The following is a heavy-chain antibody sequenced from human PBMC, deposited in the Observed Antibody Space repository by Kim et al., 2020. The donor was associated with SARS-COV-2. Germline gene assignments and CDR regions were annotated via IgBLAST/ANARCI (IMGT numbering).Heavy chain of an antibody. V-gene: IGHV4-34*01. Sequence: SETLSLTCAVYGGSFSGYYWSWIRQPPGKGLEWIGEITHSGSTNYNPSLKSRVTISVDTSKNQFSLKLSSVTAADTAVYYCARGPRGSGSYNNDYGGQ. CDR3: ARGPRGSGSYNNDY. CDR2: ITHSGST. CDR1: GGSFSGYY. J-gene: IGHJ4*02. D-gene: IGHD3-10*01.